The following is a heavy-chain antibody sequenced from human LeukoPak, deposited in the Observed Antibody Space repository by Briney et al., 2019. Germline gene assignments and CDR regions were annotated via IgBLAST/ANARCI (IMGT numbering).Heavy chain of an antibody. Sequence: SETLSLTCTVSGVSISSYYWSWIRQPPGKGLEWIGYIYYSGSTNYNPALKRRGTISVDASKNQFSLKMSSVSDADTAVYYCARGDIVVVPAAMTLVFDPWGQGTLVTVSS. CDR1: GVSISSYY. CDR3: ARGDIVVVPAAMTLVFDP. CDR2: IYYSGST. D-gene: IGHD2-2*01. V-gene: IGHV4-59*08. J-gene: IGHJ5*02.